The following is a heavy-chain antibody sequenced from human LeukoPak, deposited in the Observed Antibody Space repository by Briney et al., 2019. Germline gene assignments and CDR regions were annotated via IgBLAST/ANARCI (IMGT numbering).Heavy chain of an antibody. V-gene: IGHV3-48*03. CDR3: ARRSSGWHYYFDY. CDR1: GFIFRDYE. J-gene: IGHJ4*02. CDR2: ISSSGSTI. Sequence: HSGGSLRLSCAASGFIFRDYEMNWVRQAPGKGLEWVSYISSSGSTIYYADSVKGRFTISRDNAKNSLYLQMNSLRAEDTAVYYCARRSSGWHYYFDYWGQGTLVTVSS. D-gene: IGHD6-19*01.